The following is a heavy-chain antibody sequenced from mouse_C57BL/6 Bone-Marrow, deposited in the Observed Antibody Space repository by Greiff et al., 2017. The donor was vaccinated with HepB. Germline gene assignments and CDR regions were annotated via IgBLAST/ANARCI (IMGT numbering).Heavy chain of an antibody. CDR2: INPGSGGT. J-gene: IGHJ2*01. CDR1: GYAFTNYL. V-gene: IGHV1-54*01. D-gene: IGHD4-1*01. CDR3: ARTGSLPLGSY. Sequence: QVQLKQSGAELVRPGTSVKVSCKASGYAFTNYLIEWVKQRPGQGLEWIGVINPGSGGTNYNEKFKGKATLTADKSSSTAYMQLSSLTSEDSAVYFCARTGSLPLGSYWGQGTTLTVSS.